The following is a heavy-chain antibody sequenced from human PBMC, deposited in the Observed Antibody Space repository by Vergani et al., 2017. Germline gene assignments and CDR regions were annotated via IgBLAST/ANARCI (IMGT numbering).Heavy chain of an antibody. J-gene: IGHJ1*01. CDR2: TRYDGSNK. CDR1: GFTFTSHA. CDR3: GEDRAAAAGTGFVQH. V-gene: IGHV3-30*02. Sequence: QVQLVESGGGVVQPGGSLRLSCAASGFTFTSHAMHWVRQAPGKGLEWVAFTRYDGSNKYYADSVKGRFTISRDNSKNTLYLQMSSLRAEDTAVYYGGEDRAAAAGTGFVQHWGQGTLVTVSS. D-gene: IGHD6-13*01.